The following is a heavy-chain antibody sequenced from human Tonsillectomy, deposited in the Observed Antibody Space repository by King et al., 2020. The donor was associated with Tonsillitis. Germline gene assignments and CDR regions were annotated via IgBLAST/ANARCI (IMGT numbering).Heavy chain of an antibody. CDR1: GGSISSYY. J-gene: IGHJ6*02. CDR2: IYYIGST. V-gene: IGHV4-59*08. D-gene: IGHD3-9*01. CDR3: ARLMYYDILTGHYYYYGMDV. Sequence: VQLQESGPGLVKPSETLSLTCTVSGGSISSYYWSWIRQPQGKGLNWMGFIYYIGSTTYNPSPKSRVTISVDTSKNQFSLKLSSVTAADTAVYYCARLMYYDILTGHYYYYGMDVWGQGTTVTVSS.